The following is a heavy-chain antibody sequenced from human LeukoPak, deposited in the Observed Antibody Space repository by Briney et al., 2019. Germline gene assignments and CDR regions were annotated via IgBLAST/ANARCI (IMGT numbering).Heavy chain of an antibody. CDR3: AKGPAAMPGGNWFDP. D-gene: IGHD2-2*01. V-gene: IGHV3-74*01. J-gene: IGHJ5*02. CDR2: IKGDGSLT. Sequence: PGGSLRLSCAASGFTVSSSWMYWVRQAPGKGLVWVSLIKGDGSLTAYADSVEGRFTISIDSAKGTLYLQMNSLRAEDTAVYYCAKGPAAMPGGNWFDPWGQGTLVTVSS. CDR1: GFTVSSSW.